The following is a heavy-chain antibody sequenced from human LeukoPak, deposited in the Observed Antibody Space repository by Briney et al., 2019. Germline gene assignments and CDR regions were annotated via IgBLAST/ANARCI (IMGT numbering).Heavy chain of an antibody. J-gene: IGHJ6*03. CDR2: IYPGDPDT. CDR1: GYSFTSYW. D-gene: IGHD6-19*01. CDR3: ARSSGWYGGYYYYYMDV. V-gene: IGHV5-51*01. Sequence: LGESLKISCKGSGYSFTSYWIGWVRQMPGKGLEWMGIIYPGDPDTRYSPSFQGQVTISADKSISTAYLQWSSLKASDTAMYYCARSSGWYGGYYYYYMDVWGKGTTVTVSS.